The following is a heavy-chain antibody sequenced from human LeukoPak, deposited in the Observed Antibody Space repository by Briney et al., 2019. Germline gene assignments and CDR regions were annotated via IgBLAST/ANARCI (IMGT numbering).Heavy chain of an antibody. V-gene: IGHV1-2*02. D-gene: IGHD6-13*01. Sequence: ASVKVSCKAFGYTSTGDYMHWVRQAPGQGLEWLGWINPNSGGTNYAQKFQGRVTMTRDTSINSAYMELSRLKSGDTAVYYCAREVIAATGPGYFDYSGQGTLVTVSS. CDR2: INPNSGGT. CDR1: GYTSTGDY. CDR3: AREVIAATGPGYFDY. J-gene: IGHJ4*02.